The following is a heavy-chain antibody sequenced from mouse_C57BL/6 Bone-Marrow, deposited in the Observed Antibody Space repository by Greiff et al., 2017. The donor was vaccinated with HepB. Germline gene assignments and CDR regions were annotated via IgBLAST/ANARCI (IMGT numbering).Heavy chain of an antibody. Sequence: VQLQQPGAELVKPGASVKLSCKASGYTFTSYWLHWVKQRPGQGLEWIGMIHPNSGSTNYNEKFKSKATLTVDKSSSTAYMQLSSLTSEDSAVYYCARDWAYDGYYYWYFDVWGTGTTVTVSS. CDR3: ARDWAYDGYYYWYFDV. J-gene: IGHJ1*03. V-gene: IGHV1-64*01. CDR2: IHPNSGST. D-gene: IGHD2-3*01. CDR1: GYTFTSYW.